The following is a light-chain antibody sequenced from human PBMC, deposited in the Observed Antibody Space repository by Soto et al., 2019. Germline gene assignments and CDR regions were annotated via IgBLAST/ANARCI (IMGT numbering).Light chain of an antibody. V-gene: IGKV3D-15*01. CDR1: QSVSIY. Sequence: EIVLTQSPATLSLSPGERATLSCRASQSVSIYLAWYQQKPGQAPKLLIYDASTRATGIPARFSGSGSGPEFTLTINSLQSEDFAVYYCQQYNNWPRTFGQGTKVDIK. CDR3: QQYNNWPRT. J-gene: IGKJ1*01. CDR2: DAS.